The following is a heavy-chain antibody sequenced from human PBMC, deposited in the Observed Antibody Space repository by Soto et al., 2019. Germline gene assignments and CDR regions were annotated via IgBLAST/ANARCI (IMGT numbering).Heavy chain of an antibody. J-gene: IGHJ6*02. CDR1: GFTFSSYS. V-gene: IGHV3-48*01. CDR2: IFTTGTTM. Sequence: GGSLRLSCVASGFTFSSYSIVWVRQAPGKGLEWVSYIFTTGTTMYYADSVKGRFTVSRENPRNMLYLQMSSLRAEDTVVYYCTKVRAGPSSYYYYAMDVWGQGTTVTVSS. CDR3: TKVRAGPSSYYYYAMDV. D-gene: IGHD6-25*01.